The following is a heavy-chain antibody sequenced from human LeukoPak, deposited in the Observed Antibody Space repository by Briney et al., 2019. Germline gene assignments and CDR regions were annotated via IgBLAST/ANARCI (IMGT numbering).Heavy chain of an antibody. CDR3: ARGTRITMVRGSPNDAFDI. CDR1: GFTFSSYE. J-gene: IGHJ3*02. CDR2: ISSNSSYI. V-gene: IGHV3-21*01. Sequence: GGSLRLSCAASGFTFSSYEMNWVRQAPGKGLEWVSSISSNSSYIYYADSVKGRFTISRDNAKNSLYLQMHGLRAEDTDVYYCARGTRITMVRGSPNDAFDIWGQGTMVTVSP. D-gene: IGHD3-10*01.